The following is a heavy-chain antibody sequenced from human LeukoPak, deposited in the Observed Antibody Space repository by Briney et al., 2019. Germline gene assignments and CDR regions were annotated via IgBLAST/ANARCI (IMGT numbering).Heavy chain of an antibody. CDR1: GFTFSSYS. J-gene: IGHJ4*02. V-gene: IGHV3-48*01. CDR2: ISSSSST. D-gene: IGHD6-13*01. CDR3: ARLYSALPGFDY. Sequence: GGSLRLSCAASGFTFSSYSMNWVRQAPRKGLEWVSYISSSSSTYYADSVKGRFTISRDNAKNPLYLQMNSLRAEDTAVYYCARLYSALPGFDYWGQGTLVTVSS.